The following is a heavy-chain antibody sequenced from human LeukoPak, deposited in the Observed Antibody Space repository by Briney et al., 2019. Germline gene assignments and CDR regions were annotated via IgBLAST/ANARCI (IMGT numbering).Heavy chain of an antibody. J-gene: IGHJ4*02. D-gene: IGHD7-27*01. CDR3: ARDTGENDYYFDY. Sequence: VASVTVSCKASGYTFTGYYMHWVRQAPGQGLEWMGWINPNSGGTNYAQKFQGRVTMTRDMSTSTVYMELSSLRSEDTAVYYCARDTGENDYYFDYWGQGTLVTVSS. CDR1: GYTFTGYY. CDR2: INPNSGGT. V-gene: IGHV1-2*02.